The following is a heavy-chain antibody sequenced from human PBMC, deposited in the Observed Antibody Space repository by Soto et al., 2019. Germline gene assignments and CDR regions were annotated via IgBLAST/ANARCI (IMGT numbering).Heavy chain of an antibody. CDR1: GGSFSGYY. CDR3: ARSGGVVATEIDI. J-gene: IGHJ3*02. V-gene: IGHV4-34*01. CDR2: INHSGST. D-gene: IGHD5-12*01. Sequence: SETLSLTCAVYGGSFSGYYWSWIRQPPGKGLEWIGEINHSGSTNYNPSLKSRVTISVDTSKNQFSLKLSSVTAADTAVYYCARSGGVVATEIDIWGQGTMVTVSS.